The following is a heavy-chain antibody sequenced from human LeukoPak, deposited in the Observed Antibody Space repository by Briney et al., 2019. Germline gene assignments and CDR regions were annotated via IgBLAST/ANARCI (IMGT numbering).Heavy chain of an antibody. J-gene: IGHJ3*02. CDR3: ARPVVPAATYDAFDI. CDR2: ISYDGSNK. Sequence: GGSLRLSCAASGFTFSSYAMHWVRQAPGKGLEWVAVISYDGSNKYYADSVKGRFTISRDNSKNTLYLQMNSLRAEDTAVYYCARPVVPAATYDAFDIWGQGTTVTVSS. V-gene: IGHV3-30*04. CDR1: GFTFSSYA. D-gene: IGHD2-2*01.